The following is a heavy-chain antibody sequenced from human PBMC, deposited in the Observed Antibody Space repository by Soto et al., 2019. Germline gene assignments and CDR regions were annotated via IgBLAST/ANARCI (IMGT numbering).Heavy chain of an antibody. CDR3: ARDFNDSSGYYYVWFDY. J-gene: IGHJ4*02. Sequence: ASVKVSCKASGYTFTDSHIHWVRQAPGQGLEWMGWINPDTGDRNYAQRFQGRLTLTRDTSITTAYMALTRLTSDDTAVYFCARDFNDSSGYYYVWFDYWGQGTLVTVSS. D-gene: IGHD3-22*01. CDR1: GYTFTDSH. V-gene: IGHV1-2*02. CDR2: INPDTGDR.